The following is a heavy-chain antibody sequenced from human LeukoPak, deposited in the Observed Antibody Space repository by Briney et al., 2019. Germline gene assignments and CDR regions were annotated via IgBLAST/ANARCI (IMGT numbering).Heavy chain of an antibody. CDR1: GGSISSYY. CDR2: IYYSGST. V-gene: IGHV4-59*08. J-gene: IGHJ4*02. CDR3: AKGVSGSYRLLTAFDY. D-gene: IGHD1-26*01. Sequence: PSETLSLTCTVSGGSISSYYWSWIRQPPGKGLEWIGYIYYSGSTNYNPSLKSRVTISVDTSKNQFSLKLSSVTAADTAVYYCAKGVSGSYRLLTAFDYWGQGTLVTVSS.